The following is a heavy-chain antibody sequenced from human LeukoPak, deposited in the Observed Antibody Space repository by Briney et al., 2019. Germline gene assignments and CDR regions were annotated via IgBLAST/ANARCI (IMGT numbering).Heavy chain of an antibody. Sequence: PGGSLRLSCAASGFTFGSYGMHWVRQAPGKGLEWVAVIWYDGSNKYYADSVKGRFTISRDNSKNTLYLQMNSLGAEDTAVYYCAREAAVAGKGGFDYWGQGTLVTVSS. CDR1: GFTFGSYG. CDR3: AREAAVAGKGGFDY. J-gene: IGHJ4*02. D-gene: IGHD6-19*01. CDR2: IWYDGSNK. V-gene: IGHV3-33*01.